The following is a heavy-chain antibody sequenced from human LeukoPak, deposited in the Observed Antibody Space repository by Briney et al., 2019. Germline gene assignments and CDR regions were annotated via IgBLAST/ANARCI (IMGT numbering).Heavy chain of an antibody. Sequence: SETLSLTCTVSGGSLSSYYWSWFRQHPGEGLEWIGYIYYSGSTNYNPSLKSRVTISVDTSKNQFSLKLSSVTAADTAVYYCARGRRALNYGGNFNFDYWGQGTLVTVSS. D-gene: IGHD4-23*01. J-gene: IGHJ4*02. CDR1: GGSLSSYY. CDR3: ARGRRALNYGGNFNFDY. CDR2: IYYSGST. V-gene: IGHV4-59*01.